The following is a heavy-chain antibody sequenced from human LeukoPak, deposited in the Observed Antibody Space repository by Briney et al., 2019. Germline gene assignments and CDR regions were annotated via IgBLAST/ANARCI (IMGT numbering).Heavy chain of an antibody. CDR2: INHSGST. Sequence: SETLSLTCAVYDGSFSGYYWSWIRQPPGKGLEWIGEINHSGSTNYNPSLKSRVTISVDTSKNQFSLKLSSVTAADTAVYYCAGPSRFSSSWYQHWGQGTLVTVSS. CDR3: AGPSRFSSSWYQH. J-gene: IGHJ1*01. D-gene: IGHD6-13*01. V-gene: IGHV4-34*01. CDR1: DGSFSGYY.